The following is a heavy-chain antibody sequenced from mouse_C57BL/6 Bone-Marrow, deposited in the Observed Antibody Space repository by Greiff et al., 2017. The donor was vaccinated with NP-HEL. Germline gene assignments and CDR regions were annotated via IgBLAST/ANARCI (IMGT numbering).Heavy chain of an antibody. Sequence: EVKLVESGGDLVKPGGSLKLSCAASGFTFSSYGMSWVRQTPDKRLEWVATISSGGSYTYYPDSVKGRFTISRDNAKNTLYLQMSSLKSEDTAMYYWARQGNYYGRGYYFDYWGQGTTLTVSS. V-gene: IGHV5-6*01. D-gene: IGHD1-1*01. CDR1: GFTFSSYG. CDR2: ISSGGSYT. CDR3: ARQGNYYGRGYYFDY. J-gene: IGHJ2*01.